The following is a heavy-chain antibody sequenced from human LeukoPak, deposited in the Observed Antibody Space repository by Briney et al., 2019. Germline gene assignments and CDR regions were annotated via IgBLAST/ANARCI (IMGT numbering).Heavy chain of an antibody. Sequence: GGSLRLSCAASGFTFAIYAMHWVRQAPGKGLEWVAVISYDGNNKYYADSVKGRFTIYRDNSTNTLYLQMNSLRAEDTGVYYCARDLVGGWDDSSGYYYGYFDYWGQGTLVTVSS. V-gene: IGHV3-30-3*01. CDR2: ISYDGNNK. D-gene: IGHD3-22*01. CDR3: ARDLVGGWDDSSGYYYGYFDY. J-gene: IGHJ4*02. CDR1: GFTFAIYA.